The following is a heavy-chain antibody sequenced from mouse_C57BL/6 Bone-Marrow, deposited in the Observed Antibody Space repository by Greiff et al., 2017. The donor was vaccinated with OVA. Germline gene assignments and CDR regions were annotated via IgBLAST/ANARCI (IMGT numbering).Heavy chain of an antibody. V-gene: IGHV1-82*01. J-gene: IGHJ3*01. Sequence: QVQLQQSGPELVKPGASVKISCKASGYAFSSSWMNWVKQRPGKGLEWIGRIYPGDGDTNYNGKFKGKATLTADKSSSTAYMQLSSLTSEDSAVYFCARFPPMIKDWFAYWGQGTLVTVSA. CDR3: ARFPPMIKDWFAY. D-gene: IGHD2-4*01. CDR1: GYAFSSSW. CDR2: IYPGDGDT.